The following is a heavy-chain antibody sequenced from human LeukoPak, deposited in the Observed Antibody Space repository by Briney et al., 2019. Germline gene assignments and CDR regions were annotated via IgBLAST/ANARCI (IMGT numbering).Heavy chain of an antibody. V-gene: IGHV3-23*01. CDR2: ISGSGGST. Sequence: GRSLRLSCAASGFPFDDYAMSWVRQARGKGLEWVSAISGSGGSTYYADSVKGRFTISRDNSKNTLYLQMNSLRAEDTAVYYCAKDRSDYVWGSYRRPYYFDYWGQGTLVTVSS. CDR1: GFPFDDYA. D-gene: IGHD3-16*02. J-gene: IGHJ4*02. CDR3: AKDRSDYVWGSYRRPYYFDY.